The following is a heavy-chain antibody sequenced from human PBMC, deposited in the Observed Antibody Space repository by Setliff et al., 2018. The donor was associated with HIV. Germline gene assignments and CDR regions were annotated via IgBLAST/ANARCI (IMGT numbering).Heavy chain of an antibody. CDR2: ISSRGSTM. CDR1: GFTLSDYY. V-gene: IGHV3-11*01. D-gene: IGHD2-21*01. Sequence: GGSLRLSCAASGFTLSDYYMSWIRQAPGKGLEWVSYISSRGSTMYYVDSVKGRFTISRDNAKNSLYLQMTRLRAEDTAVYYCTREPPGVGYYTITYSYYMDVWGKGTTVTVSS. CDR3: TREPPGVGYYTITYSYYMDV. J-gene: IGHJ6*03.